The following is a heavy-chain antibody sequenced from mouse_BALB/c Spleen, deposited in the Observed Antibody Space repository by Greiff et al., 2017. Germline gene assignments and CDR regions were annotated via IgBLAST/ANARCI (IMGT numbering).Heavy chain of an antibody. D-gene: IGHD1-1*01. Sequence: EVKLMESGGGLVQPGGSRKLSCAASGFTFSSFGMHWVRQAPEKGLEWVAYISSGSSTIYYADTVKGRFTISRDNPKNTLFLQMTSLRSEDTAMYYCARRGITTVVEAMDDWGQGTSVTVSS. CDR1: GFTFSSFG. J-gene: IGHJ4*01. CDR2: ISSGSSTI. CDR3: ARRGITTVVEAMDD. V-gene: IGHV5-17*02.